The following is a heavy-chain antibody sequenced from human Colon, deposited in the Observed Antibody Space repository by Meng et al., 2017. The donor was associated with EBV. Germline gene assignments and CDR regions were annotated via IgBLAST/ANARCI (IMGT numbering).Heavy chain of an antibody. CDR2: IYYSGST. J-gene: IGHJ4*02. CDR1: GGSVSIGGYY. Sequence: QGRPQGSGPGLGKPSQTLSLPCTVSGGSVSIGGYYWTWIRQHPGKGLEWFGHIYYSGSTFYNPSLKRRVIISIDTSKNQFSLNLRSVTAADTAVYYCARVSSGWDYFDYWGQGTLVTVSS. CDR3: ARVSSGWDYFDY. D-gene: IGHD6-19*01. V-gene: IGHV4-31*03.